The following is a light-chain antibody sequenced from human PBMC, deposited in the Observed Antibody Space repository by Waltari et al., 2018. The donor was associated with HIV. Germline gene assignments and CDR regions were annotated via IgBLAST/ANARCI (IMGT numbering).Light chain of an antibody. CDR3: QSGDSSGTYV. CDR1: SLPKQY. CDR2: KDT. Sequence: SYELTQPPSVSVSPGQTARITCSGDSLPKQYAYLYQQKPCQAPVFVMYKDTERTGGIPERFAGSSSGTTVTLTISGVQAEDEADYYCQSGDSSGTYVFGSGTKVSVL. V-gene: IGLV3-25*03. J-gene: IGLJ1*01.